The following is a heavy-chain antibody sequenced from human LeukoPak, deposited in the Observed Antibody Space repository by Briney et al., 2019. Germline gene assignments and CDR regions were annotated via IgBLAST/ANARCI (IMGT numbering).Heavy chain of an antibody. CDR2: INHSGST. Sequence: PSETLCLTCAIYGGSFSGYYWSWIRQPPGKGPEWIGEINHSGSTNYNPSLKSRVTISVDTSKNQFSLKLSSVTAADTAVYYCARPGGYSSSWTPGWLVYWGQGTLVTVSS. CDR3: ARPGGYSSSWTPGWLVY. CDR1: GGSFSGYY. D-gene: IGHD6-13*01. J-gene: IGHJ4*02. V-gene: IGHV4-34*01.